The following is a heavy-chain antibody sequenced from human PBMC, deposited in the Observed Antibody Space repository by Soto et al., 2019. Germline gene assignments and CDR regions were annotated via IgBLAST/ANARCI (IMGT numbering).Heavy chain of an antibody. CDR2: ISGSGGST. CDR1: GFTFSNYA. Sequence: PGGSLRLSCAASGFTFSNYAMSWVRQAPGKGLEWVSAISGSGGSTYYADSVKGRFTISRDNSKSTLYLQMNSLRAEDTAVYYCASGTNGAFFVYWGQGILVTSPQ. J-gene: IGHJ4*02. CDR3: ASGTNGAFFVY. D-gene: IGHD2-8*01. V-gene: IGHV3-23*01.